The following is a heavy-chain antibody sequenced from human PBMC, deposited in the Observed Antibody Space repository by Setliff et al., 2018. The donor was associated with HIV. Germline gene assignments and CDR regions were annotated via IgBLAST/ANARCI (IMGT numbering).Heavy chain of an antibody. J-gene: IGHJ6*02. Sequence: SETLSLTCTVSGASVSTDGYYWSWIRQPAGKGLEWLGRIYANGYTNYNPSLNSRVTVSLDTSKNQFSLNLNSVTAADTAVYYCARETGYSPSRYYYYGMDVRGQGTTVTVSS. CDR2: IYANGYT. D-gene: IGHD3-9*01. CDR1: GASVSTDGYY. V-gene: IGHV4-61*02. CDR3: ARETGYSPSRYYYYGMDV.